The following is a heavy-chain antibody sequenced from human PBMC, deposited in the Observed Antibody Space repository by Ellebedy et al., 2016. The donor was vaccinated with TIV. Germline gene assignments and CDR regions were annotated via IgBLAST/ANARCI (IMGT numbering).Heavy chain of an antibody. Sequence: GESLKISCAASGFSFSSYWMSWVRQAPGKGLEWVANIRVDGNEKYYVDSVKGRFTISRDNAKNSLYLQMNSLRAEDTAVYYCATDGSYGDFRSPAHAFESWGQGTMVIVSS. D-gene: IGHD4-17*01. V-gene: IGHV3-7*01. CDR1: GFSFSSYW. CDR2: IRVDGNEK. J-gene: IGHJ3*02. CDR3: ATDGSYGDFRSPAHAFES.